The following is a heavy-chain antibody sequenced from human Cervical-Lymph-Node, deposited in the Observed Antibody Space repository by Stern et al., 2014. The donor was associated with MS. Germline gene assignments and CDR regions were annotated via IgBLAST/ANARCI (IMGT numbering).Heavy chain of an antibody. Sequence: VQLEESGAEVKKPGSSVKVSCKASGGTFSSSAISWVRQAPGPGLEWMGGVIPIFGTANYAQKFQGRVTITADESTSTAYMELSSLRSEDTAVYYCARGELKEGLVRGMDVWGQGTTVTVSS. V-gene: IGHV1-69*01. J-gene: IGHJ6*02. CDR2: VIPIFGTA. CDR3: ARGELKEGLVRGMDV. CDR1: GGTFSSSA. D-gene: IGHD1-26*01.